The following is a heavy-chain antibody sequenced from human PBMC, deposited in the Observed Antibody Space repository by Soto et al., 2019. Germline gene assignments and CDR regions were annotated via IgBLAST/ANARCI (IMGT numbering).Heavy chain of an antibody. Sequence: ALRLSCAASGFTCSSYSMNWVRQAPGKGLEWVSSINSGSFSINYADSVKGRFSISRDNAQNSLHLQMNNLRAEDTAVYYCARHESSNFYGMDVWGQGTTVTVSS. CDR2: INSGSFSI. CDR1: GFTCSSYS. CDR3: ARHESSNFYGMDV. D-gene: IGHD6-6*01. V-gene: IGHV3-21*01. J-gene: IGHJ6*02.